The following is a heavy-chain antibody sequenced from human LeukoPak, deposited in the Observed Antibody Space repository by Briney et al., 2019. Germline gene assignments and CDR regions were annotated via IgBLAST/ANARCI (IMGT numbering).Heavy chain of an antibody. J-gene: IGHJ4*02. V-gene: IGHV3-21*01. Sequence: GGSLRLSCAASGFTFSSYSMNWVRQASGKGLEWVSSISSSSSYIYYADSVKGRFTISRDNAKNSLYLQMNSLRAEDTAVYYCARLRLEYYYDSSGYYPDYWGQGTLVTVSS. CDR2: ISSSSSYI. CDR1: GFTFSSYS. CDR3: ARLRLEYYYDSSGYYPDY. D-gene: IGHD3-22*01.